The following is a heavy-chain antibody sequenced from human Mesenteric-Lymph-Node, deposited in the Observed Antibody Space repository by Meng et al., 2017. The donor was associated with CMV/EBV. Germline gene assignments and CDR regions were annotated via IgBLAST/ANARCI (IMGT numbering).Heavy chain of an antibody. Sequence: GGSLRLSCAASGFTFSSFGMSWVRQAPGKGLEWVSGISGSGGATYHADSVKGRFTISRDTSKNTLYLQMNSLRAEDTAVYYCAKVPGRDLLRTPYYFDDWGQGQLVTVSS. D-gene: IGHD1-26*01. V-gene: IGHV3-23*01. J-gene: IGHJ4*02. CDR1: GFTFSSFG. CDR3: AKVPGRDLLRTPYYFDD. CDR2: ISGSGGAT.